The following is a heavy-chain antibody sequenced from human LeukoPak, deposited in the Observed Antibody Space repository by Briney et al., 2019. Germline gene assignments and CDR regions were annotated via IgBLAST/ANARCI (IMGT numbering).Heavy chain of an antibody. CDR1: GVSISTYY. V-gene: IGHV4-59*01. D-gene: IGHD3-10*01. Sequence: SETPSLTCTVSGVSISTYYWSWIRQPPGKGLEWVGYIYYSGSTNYNTSLKSRVSISVDTSKNQFSLRLSSVTAADTAVYYCARGGDCYGSGTYYAFDPWGQGTLVTVSS. CDR2: IYYSGST. J-gene: IGHJ5*02. CDR3: ARGGDCYGSGTYYAFDP.